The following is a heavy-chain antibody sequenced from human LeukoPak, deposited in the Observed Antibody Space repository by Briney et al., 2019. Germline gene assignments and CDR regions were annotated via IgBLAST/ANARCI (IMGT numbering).Heavy chain of an antibody. CDR1: GFTFTDYY. J-gene: IGHJ4*02. CDR3: ARGPPFGESDY. D-gene: IGHD3-10*01. V-gene: IGHV1-2*02. Sequence: GASVKVYCKASGFTFTDYYLHWVRQAPGQGLEWMGWINPNSGGTNYAQRFQGRVTMTRDTSISAAYMEFSGVTSDDTAVYCCARGPPFGESDYWGQGTLVVVSS. CDR2: INPNSGGT.